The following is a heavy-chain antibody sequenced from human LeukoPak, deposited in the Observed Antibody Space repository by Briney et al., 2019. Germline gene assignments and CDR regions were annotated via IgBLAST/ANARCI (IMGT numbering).Heavy chain of an antibody. Sequence: ASVKVSCKASGYTFTSYGISWVRQAPGQGLEWMGWISAYNGNTNYAQKLQGRVTMTTDTSTSTAYMELRSLRSDDTAVYYCARDSSGWYGYLYFDYWGQGTLVTVSS. CDR1: GYTFTSYG. J-gene: IGHJ4*02. D-gene: IGHD6-19*01. CDR3: ARDSSGWYGYLYFDY. V-gene: IGHV1-18*01. CDR2: ISAYNGNT.